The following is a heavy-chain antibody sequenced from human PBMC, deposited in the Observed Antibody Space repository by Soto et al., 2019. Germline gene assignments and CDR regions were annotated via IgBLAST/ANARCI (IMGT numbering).Heavy chain of an antibody. D-gene: IGHD3-10*01. CDR3: ARTYYGSGSPPYYYYMDV. V-gene: IGHV1-18*01. Sequence: ASEKVSCKASGYTFTSYGIGWVRQAPGQGLEWMGWISAYNGNTNYAQNLQGRVTMTTDTSTSTAYMELRSLRSDDTAVYYCARTYYGSGSPPYYYYMDVWGKGTTVTVSS. CDR1: GYTFTSYG. J-gene: IGHJ6*03. CDR2: ISAYNGNT.